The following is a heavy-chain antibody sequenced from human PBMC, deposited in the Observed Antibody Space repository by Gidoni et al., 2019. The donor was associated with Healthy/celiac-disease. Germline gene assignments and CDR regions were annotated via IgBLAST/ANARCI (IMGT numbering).Heavy chain of an antibody. CDR1: GGSFSGYY. V-gene: IGHV4-34*01. CDR3: ARVIAAAGTGWFDP. CDR2: INHSGST. D-gene: IGHD6-13*01. Sequence: QVQLQQWGAGLLKPSETLSLTCAVSGGSFSGYYWSWIRQPPGKGLEWIGEINHSGSTNYNPSLKSRVTISVDTSKNQFSLKLSSVTAADTAVYYCARVIAAAGTGWFDPWGQGTLVTVSS. J-gene: IGHJ5*02.